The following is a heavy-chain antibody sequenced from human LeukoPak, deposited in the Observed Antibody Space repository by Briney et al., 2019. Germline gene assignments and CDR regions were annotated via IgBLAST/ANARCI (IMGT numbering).Heavy chain of an antibody. D-gene: IGHD2-15*01. CDR2: ISGSGGST. CDR3: AKDGTRYRSGGSCYSTPY. CDR1: GFTFSSYA. Sequence: GGSLRLSCAASGFTFSSYAMSWVRQAPGKGLEWVSAISGSGGSTYYADSVKGRFTISRDNSKNTLYLQMNSLRADDTAVYYSAKDGTRYRSGGSCYSTPYWGQGTLVTVSS. J-gene: IGHJ4*02. V-gene: IGHV3-23*01.